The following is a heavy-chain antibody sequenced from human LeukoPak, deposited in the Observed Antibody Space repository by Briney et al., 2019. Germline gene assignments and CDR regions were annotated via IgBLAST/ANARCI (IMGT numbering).Heavy chain of an antibody. Sequence: GGSLRLSCAASGFTFSGCGMHWVRQAPGKGLEWVAFIWYDGRDKYYVDSVKGRFTISRDNSKNTLYLQMNSLRAEDTAMYYCAKDPYSYGPYFDYWGQGTLVTVSS. CDR2: IWYDGRDK. CDR1: GFTFSGCG. CDR3: AKDPYSYGPYFDY. D-gene: IGHD5-18*01. V-gene: IGHV3-30*02. J-gene: IGHJ4*02.